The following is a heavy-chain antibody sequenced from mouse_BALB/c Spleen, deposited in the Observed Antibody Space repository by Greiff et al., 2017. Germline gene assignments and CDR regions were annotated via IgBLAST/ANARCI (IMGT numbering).Heavy chain of an antibody. CDR1: GFTFSSYA. D-gene: IGHD2-4*01. Sequence: EVQLQESGGGLVKPGGSLKLSCAASGFTFSSYAMSWVRQTPEKRLEWVASISSGGSTYYPDSVKGRFTISRDNARNILYLQMSSLRSEDTAMYYCAREGLPWFAYWGQGTLVTVSA. J-gene: IGHJ3*01. CDR3: AREGLPWFAY. V-gene: IGHV5-6-5*01. CDR2: ISSGGST.